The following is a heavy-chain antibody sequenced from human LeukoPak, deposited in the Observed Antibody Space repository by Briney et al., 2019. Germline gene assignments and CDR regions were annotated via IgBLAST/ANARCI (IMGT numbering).Heavy chain of an antibody. D-gene: IGHD6-6*01. CDR3: ARAEIAARPGPNWFDP. Sequence: SETLSLTCAVSGYSISSGYYWGWIRQPPGKGLEWIGSIYHSGSTYYNPSLKSRVTISVDTSKNQFSLKLSSVTAADTAVYYCARAEIAARPGPNWFDPWGQGTLVTVS. CDR1: GYSISSGYY. V-gene: IGHV4-38-2*01. J-gene: IGHJ5*02. CDR2: IYHSGST.